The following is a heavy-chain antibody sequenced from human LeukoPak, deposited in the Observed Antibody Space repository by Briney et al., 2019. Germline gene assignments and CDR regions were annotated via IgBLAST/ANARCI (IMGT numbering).Heavy chain of an antibody. CDR1: GFTFSSYW. CDR3: ARDGHAFDI. V-gene: IGHV3-74*01. J-gene: IGHJ3*02. CDR2: INIDGSST. Sequence: GGSLRLSCAASGFTFSSYWMHWVRQAPGKGLVWVSQINIDGSSTSYADSVKGRFTISRDNPKNTLYLQMNSLRAEDPAVYYCARDGHAFDIWGQGTMVSVSS. D-gene: IGHD3/OR15-3a*01.